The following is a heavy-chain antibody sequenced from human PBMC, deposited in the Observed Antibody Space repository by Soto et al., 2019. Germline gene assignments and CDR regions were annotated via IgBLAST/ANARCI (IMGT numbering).Heavy chain of an antibody. CDR2: IIPIFGSA. D-gene: IGHD5-18*01. Sequence: QVQLLQSGAEVKKPGSSVKVSCKASRGIFSSYTINWVRQAPGQGLEWLGWIIPIFGSASYAQKLQGRVTITADESTSTAYMELSSLRSEDTAIYYCARVSNTGRVNSLYYGMDVWGQGTTVTVSS. CDR1: RGIFSSYT. CDR3: ARVSNTGRVNSLYYGMDV. J-gene: IGHJ6*02. V-gene: IGHV1-69*01.